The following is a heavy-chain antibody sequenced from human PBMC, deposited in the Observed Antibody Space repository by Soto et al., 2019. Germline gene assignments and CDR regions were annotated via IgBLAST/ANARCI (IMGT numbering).Heavy chain of an antibody. CDR2: ITYDGSTK. CDR3: ARDVGTQMDFWSTSGMDV. J-gene: IGHJ6*02. Sequence: LRLSCAASGLSFGDDAMHWVRQAPGKGLEWVAVITYDGSTKFYADSVRGRFTISRDNSKSTLYLQMASLISKDTAVYYCARDVGTQMDFWSTSGMDVWGQGTTVTVSS. D-gene: IGHD3-3*01. CDR1: GLSFGDDA. V-gene: IGHV3-30-3*01.